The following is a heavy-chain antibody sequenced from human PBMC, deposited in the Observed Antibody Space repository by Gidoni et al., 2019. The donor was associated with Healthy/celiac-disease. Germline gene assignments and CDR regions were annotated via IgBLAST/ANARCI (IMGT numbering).Heavy chain of an antibody. J-gene: IGHJ5*02. CDR3: TTESPFDP. CDR1: GFTFSNAW. V-gene: IGHV3-15*01. CDR2: IKGKTDGGTT. Sequence: EVQLVESGGGLVKPGGSLRLSCAASGFTFSNAWMSWVRQAPGKGLEWVGRIKGKTDGGTTDYAAPVKGRFTISRDDSKNTLYLQMNSLKTEDTAVYYCTTESPFDPWGQGTLVTVSS.